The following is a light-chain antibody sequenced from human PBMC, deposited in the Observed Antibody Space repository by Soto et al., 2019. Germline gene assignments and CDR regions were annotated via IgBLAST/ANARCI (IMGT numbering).Light chain of an antibody. V-gene: IGLV1-36*01. CDR3: ATWDDSLTGDV. CDR1: RSNIGNNA. J-gene: IGLJ1*01. Sequence: QSVLTQPPSVSEAPRQRVTISCPGSRSNIGNNAVNWYQQLPGKAPKLLIYYDDLLPSGGSDRFSGSKSGPSASLAISGLQSEDEADYYCATWDDSLTGDVFGTATKLTV. CDR2: YDD.